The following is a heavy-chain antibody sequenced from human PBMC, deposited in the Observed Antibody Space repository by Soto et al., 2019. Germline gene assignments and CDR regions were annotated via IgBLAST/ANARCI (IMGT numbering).Heavy chain of an antibody. CDR2: ISYDGSKT. V-gene: IGHV3-30-3*01. Sequence: QVRLVESGGGVVQPGRSLRLSCTASGFTFSTYTMQWVRQAPGKGLEWLAVISYDGSKTNFADSVRGRFTISRDNSRSTVYLQMNSLRVEDTAVYFCARDYSISPGDLGAPFEYWGQGSLVTVSA. J-gene: IGHJ4*02. CDR1: GFTFSTYT. CDR3: ARDYSISPGDLGAPFEY. D-gene: IGHD2-21*01.